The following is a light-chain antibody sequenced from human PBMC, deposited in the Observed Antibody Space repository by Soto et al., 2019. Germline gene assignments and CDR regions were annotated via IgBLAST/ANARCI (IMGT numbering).Light chain of an antibody. CDR2: GAS. CDR3: QQYNNWPRT. J-gene: IGKJ1*01. V-gene: IGKV3-15*01. Sequence: EIVMTQSPATLSVSPGERATLSCRASQSVSNNLAWFQQKPGHAPRLLIYGASTRSTGIPARFSGGGSGTEFTLTISSLQSEDFALYYCQQYNNWPRTF. CDR1: QSVSNN.